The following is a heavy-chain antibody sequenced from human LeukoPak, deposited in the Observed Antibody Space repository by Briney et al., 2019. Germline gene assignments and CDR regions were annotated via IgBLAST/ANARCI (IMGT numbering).Heavy chain of an antibody. J-gene: IGHJ4*02. D-gene: IGHD1-26*01. CDR2: ISYDGSNK. CDR1: GFTFSSYA. V-gene: IGHV3-30-3*01. Sequence: PGGSLRLSCAASGFTFSSYAMHWVRQAPGKGLEWVAVISYDGSNKYYADSVKGRFTTSRDNSKNTLYLQMNSLRAEDTAVYYCAKGYYSGSYYRFDYWGQGTLVTVS. CDR3: AKGYYSGSYYRFDY.